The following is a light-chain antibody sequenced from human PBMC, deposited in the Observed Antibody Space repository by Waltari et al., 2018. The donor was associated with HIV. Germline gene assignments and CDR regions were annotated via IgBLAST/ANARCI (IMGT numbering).Light chain of an antibody. J-gene: IGKJ4*01. Sequence: EIVFTQFPATLSFSPGERATLSCRASQGVSNYLTWYQQKPGQAPRPLLLYASNRATGIPARFSGSGSGTDFTLTISSLEPEDFAVSYCQQRTNWPPGTTFGGGTKVERK. CDR2: YAS. V-gene: IGKV3-11*01. CDR3: QQRTNWPPGTT. CDR1: QGVSNY.